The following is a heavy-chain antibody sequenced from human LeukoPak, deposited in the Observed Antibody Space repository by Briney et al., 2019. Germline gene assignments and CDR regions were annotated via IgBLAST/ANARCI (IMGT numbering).Heavy chain of an antibody. CDR3: ARSSEDFYGSGKFDP. D-gene: IGHD3-10*01. J-gene: IGHJ5*02. Sequence: SETLSLTCAVSGGSISSRTYYWGWIRQPPGKGLEWIGSFFCGSTYSNPFLKSRLTFSVDTSKNQFSLNLDSVTAADTAVYYCARSSEDFYGSGKFDPWGQGTLVTVSS. CDR2: FFCGST. CDR1: GGSISSRTYY. V-gene: IGHV4-39*01.